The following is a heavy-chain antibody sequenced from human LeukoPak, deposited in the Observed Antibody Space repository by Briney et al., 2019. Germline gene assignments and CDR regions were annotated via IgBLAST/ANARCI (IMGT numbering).Heavy chain of an antibody. V-gene: IGHV4-34*01. J-gene: IGHJ5*02. Sequence: SETLPLTCAVYGGSFSGYYWGWIRQPPGKGLEWIGEINHSGSTNYNPSLKSRVTISVDTSKNQFSLKLSSVTAADTAVYYCARGKIHYDFWSGYRVFDPWGQETLVTVSS. CDR2: INHSGST. CDR1: GGSFSGYY. CDR3: ARGKIHYDFWSGYRVFDP. D-gene: IGHD3-3*01.